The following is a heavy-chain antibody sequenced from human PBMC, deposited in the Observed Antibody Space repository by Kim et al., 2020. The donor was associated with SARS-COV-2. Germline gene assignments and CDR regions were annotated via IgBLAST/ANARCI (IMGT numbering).Heavy chain of an antibody. CDR3: AYASGWYEFDY. Sequence: GGSLRLSCSASGFTFSNYAMSWVRQAPGKGLEWVSTINGDASGIYYADSVKGRFTISRDNSKNTLILQMNNLRAEDTALYYCAYASGWYEFDYWGQGTLV. CDR1: GFTFSNYA. CDR2: INGDASGI. D-gene: IGHD6-19*01. V-gene: IGHV3-23*01. J-gene: IGHJ4*02.